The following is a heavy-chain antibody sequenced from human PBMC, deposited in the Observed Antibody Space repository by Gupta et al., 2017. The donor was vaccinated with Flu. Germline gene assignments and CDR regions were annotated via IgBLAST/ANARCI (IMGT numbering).Heavy chain of an antibody. CDR1: GYSFPNYG. CDR3: AREGDFWSGYYFDY. CDR2: INNNTGNP. Sequence: QVQLVQSGSELKKPGASVKVSCKPSGYSFPNYGIHWVRQAPGQGLQWMGWINNNTGNPTYAQGFTGHFVFSLDTSVSTAYLQISSLKAEDTAVYYCAREGDFWSGYYFDYWGQGTLVTVSS. D-gene: IGHD3-3*01. V-gene: IGHV7-4-1*02. J-gene: IGHJ4*02.